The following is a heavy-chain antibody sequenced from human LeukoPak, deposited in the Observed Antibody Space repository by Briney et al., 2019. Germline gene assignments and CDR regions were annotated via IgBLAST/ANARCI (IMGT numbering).Heavy chain of an antibody. J-gene: IGHJ4*02. CDR1: VFTFSSYW. CDR2: IKQDGSEK. D-gene: IGHD6-13*01. CDR3: ARDRYISRSWGYDFDY. Sequence: GGSLRLSCAASVFTFSSYWMSWVRQAPGKGLEWVANIKQDGSEKYYVDSVKGRFTISRDNAKNSMYLQMNSLSAEDTAVYYCARDRYISRSWGYDFDYWGQGTLVTVSS. V-gene: IGHV3-7*01.